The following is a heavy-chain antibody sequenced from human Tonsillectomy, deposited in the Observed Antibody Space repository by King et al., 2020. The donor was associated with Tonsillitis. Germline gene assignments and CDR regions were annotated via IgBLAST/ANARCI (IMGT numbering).Heavy chain of an antibody. D-gene: IGHD6-13*01. V-gene: IGHV3-53*02. Sequence: VQLVETGGGLIQPGGSLRLSCAASGFTVSSDFMTWVRQAPGKGLEWVALIYGGGTTHYADSVGGRFTISRDNSGNTLYLQLNSLRAEDTALYFCARAPSTGGGSSWNGGFDYWGQGTLVTVSS. CDR1: GFTVSSDF. CDR3: ARAPSTGGGSSWNGGFDY. CDR2: IYGGGTT. J-gene: IGHJ4*02.